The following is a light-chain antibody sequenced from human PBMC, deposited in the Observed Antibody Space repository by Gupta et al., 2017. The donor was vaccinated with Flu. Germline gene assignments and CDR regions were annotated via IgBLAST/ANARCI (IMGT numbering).Light chain of an antibody. CDR2: GAS. V-gene: IGKV3D-15*01. CDR3: QQYKDWPPLT. CDR1: QSVSSN. J-gene: IGKJ4*01. Sequence: EVVMTQSPAPLSVSPGERAPLSCRASQSVSSNLAWYQQKPAQAPRLLIYGASTRASGIPDRFSGSGSGTEFTLTISSLQYEDFAVYHCQQYKDWPPLTFGRGTKVEIK.